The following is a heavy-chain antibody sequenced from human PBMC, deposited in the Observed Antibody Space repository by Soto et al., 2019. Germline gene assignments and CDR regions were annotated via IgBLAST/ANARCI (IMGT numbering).Heavy chain of an antibody. D-gene: IGHD3-22*01. V-gene: IGHV4-31*03. J-gene: IGHJ4*02. CDR2: IYYSGST. CDR1: GGSISSGGYY. Sequence: SETLSLTCTVSGGSISSGGYYWSWIRQHPGKGLEWIGYIYYSGSTYYNPSLKSRVTISVDTSKNQFSLKLSFVTAADTAVYYCARVDSSGYYPYFDYWGQGTLVTVSS. CDR3: ARVDSSGYYPYFDY.